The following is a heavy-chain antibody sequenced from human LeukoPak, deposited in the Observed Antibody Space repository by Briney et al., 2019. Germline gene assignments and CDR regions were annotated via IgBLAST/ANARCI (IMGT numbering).Heavy chain of an antibody. CDR1: GFTFSTYW. V-gene: IGHV3-74*01. J-gene: IGHJ4*02. CDR2: IITDGSYT. CDR3: ARGKGGPVDY. D-gene: IGHD3-16*01. Sequence: GGSLRLSCAASGFTFSTYWMHWVRQAPGKGLVWVSRIITDGSYTSYAGSVKGRFTISRDNAKNTLYLQMNSLRAEDTAVYYCARGKGGPVDYWGQGTLVTVSS.